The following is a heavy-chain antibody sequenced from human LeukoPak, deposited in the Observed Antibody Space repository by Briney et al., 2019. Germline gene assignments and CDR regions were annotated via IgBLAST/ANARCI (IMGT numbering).Heavy chain of an antibody. J-gene: IGHJ4*02. CDR2: ISNSNSFI. Sequence: GGSLRLSCAASGFSFSGYSMNWVRQAPGKGLEWVSSISNSNSFIYYADSVKGRFTISRDNTENSLYLQMNSLRAEDTAVYYCARGPKNVDTAMVGQYYFDYWGQGTLVTVSS. CDR3: ARGPKNVDTAMVGQYYFDY. V-gene: IGHV3-21*01. CDR1: GFSFSGYS. D-gene: IGHD5-18*01.